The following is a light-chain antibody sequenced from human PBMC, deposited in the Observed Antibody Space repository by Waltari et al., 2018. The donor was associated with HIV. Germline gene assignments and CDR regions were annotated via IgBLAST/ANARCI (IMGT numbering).Light chain of an antibody. CDR2: AAS. CDR1: QSISSY. J-gene: IGKJ4*01. V-gene: IGKV1-39*01. CDR3: QQSYSTPVT. Sequence: IQMTQSPSSLSASVGDRVTITCRASQSISSYLNWYQQKPGKAPKVLIYAASSLQSGVPSRFSGSGSGTDFTLTISSLQPEDFATYYCQQSYSTPVTFGGGTKVEIK.